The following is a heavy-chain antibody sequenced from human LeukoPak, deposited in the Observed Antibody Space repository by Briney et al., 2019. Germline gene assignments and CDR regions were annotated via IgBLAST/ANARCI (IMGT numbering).Heavy chain of an antibody. CDR2: IYSGGST. Sequence: PGGSLRLSCAASGFTVSSNYMSWVRQAPGKGLEWVSVIYSGGSTYYADSVKGRFTISRDDSKNTLYLQMNSLRAEDTAVYYCARDRFDLGLDYWGQGTLVTVSS. D-gene: IGHD7-27*01. CDR3: ARDRFDLGLDY. V-gene: IGHV3-53*01. J-gene: IGHJ4*02. CDR1: GFTVSSNY.